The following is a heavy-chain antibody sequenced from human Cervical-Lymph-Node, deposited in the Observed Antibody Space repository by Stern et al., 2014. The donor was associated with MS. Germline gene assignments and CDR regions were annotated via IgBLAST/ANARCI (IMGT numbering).Heavy chain of an antibody. CDR1: GGTFLSYG. Sequence: QVQLVQSGPEVTKPGSSVKVSCKASGGTFLSYGIHWMRRAPGQGLEGVGGVFLSLGGTYYARSVQGRVTVTADESLTTVYMQLSKLRSEDTAMYYCVRDHGLGGWNSGPSNYYFYEMDVWGQGTTVTVSS. CDR3: VRDHGLGGWNSGPSNYYFYEMDV. V-gene: IGHV1-69*01. D-gene: IGHD1-1*01. CDR2: VFLSLGGT. J-gene: IGHJ6*02.